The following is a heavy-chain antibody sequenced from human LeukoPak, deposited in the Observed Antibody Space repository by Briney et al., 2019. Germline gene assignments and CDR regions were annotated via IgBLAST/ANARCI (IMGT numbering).Heavy chain of an antibody. V-gene: IGHV1-8*03. CDR1: GYTFTSYD. CDR2: MNPNSGNT. CDR3: ARETRTGVDYYYYYYMDV. J-gene: IGHJ6*03. Sequence: ASVKVSCKASGYTFTSYDINWVRQATGQGLEWMGWMNPNSGNTGYAQKFQGRVTITRNTSISTAYMELSSLRSEDTAVYYCARETRTGVDYYYYYYMDVWGKGTTVTISS. D-gene: IGHD3/OR15-3a*01.